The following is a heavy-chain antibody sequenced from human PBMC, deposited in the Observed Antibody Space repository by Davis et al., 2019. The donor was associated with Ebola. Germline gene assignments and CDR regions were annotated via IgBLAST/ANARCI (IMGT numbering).Heavy chain of an antibody. CDR2: IYPGDSDT. Sequence: ESPMISCRGSGYSFTSYWIGWVRQMPGKGLEWMGIIYPGDSDTRYSPSFQGQVTISADKSISTAYLQWSSLKASDTAMYYCARHPSSSVGWFDPWGQGTLVTVSS. J-gene: IGHJ5*02. V-gene: IGHV5-51*01. CDR3: ARHPSSSVGWFDP. CDR1: GYSFTSYW. D-gene: IGHD6-25*01.